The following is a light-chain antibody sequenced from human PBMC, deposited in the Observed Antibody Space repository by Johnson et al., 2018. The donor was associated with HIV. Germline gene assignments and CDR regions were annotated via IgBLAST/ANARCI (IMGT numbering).Light chain of an antibody. CDR3: GTWDSSLSAHYV. Sequence: QSVLTQPPSVSAAPGQKVTISCSGSSSNIGNNYVSWYQQVPGTAPKLLIYDNHKRPSGIPDRFSGSKSGTSATLGITGLQTGDEADYYCGTWDSSLSAHYVFGTGTKVNVL. J-gene: IGLJ1*01. V-gene: IGLV1-51*01. CDR2: DNH. CDR1: SSNIGNNY.